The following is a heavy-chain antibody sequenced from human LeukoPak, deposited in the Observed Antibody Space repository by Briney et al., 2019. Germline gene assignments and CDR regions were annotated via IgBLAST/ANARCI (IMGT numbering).Heavy chain of an antibody. Sequence: GASVKVSCKASGYTFTSYDINWVRQATGQGLEWMGWMNPNSGNTGYAQKFQGRVTMTRNTSISTAYMELSSLRSEDTAVYYCARGYNPAAIKYYYMDVWGKGTTVTISS. CDR1: GYTFTSYD. CDR2: MNPNSGNT. V-gene: IGHV1-8*01. CDR3: ARGYNPAAIKYYYMDV. J-gene: IGHJ6*03. D-gene: IGHD2-2*01.